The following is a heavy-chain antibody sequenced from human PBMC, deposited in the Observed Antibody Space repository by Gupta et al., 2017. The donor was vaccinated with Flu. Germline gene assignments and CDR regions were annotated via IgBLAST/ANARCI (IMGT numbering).Heavy chain of an antibody. D-gene: IGHD6-19*01. V-gene: IGHV1-46*01. CDR3: AREAYSGGWLKSFDY. Sequence: QVQLVQSGAEVTKPGASVKVSCKASGYTISSHFLHWVRQAPGQGLEWMGLIYPSGTNTGYAQNFQGRLTMTRDTSTSAVYMDLNNLKPEDTAVYYCAREAYSGGWLKSFDYWGQGTLVTVSA. J-gene: IGHJ4*02. CDR2: IYPSGTNT. CDR1: GYTISSHF.